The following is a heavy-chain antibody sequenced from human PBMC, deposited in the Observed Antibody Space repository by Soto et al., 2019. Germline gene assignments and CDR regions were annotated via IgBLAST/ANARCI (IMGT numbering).Heavy chain of an antibody. Sequence: EVQLVESGGGLVQPGGSLRLSCVASGMTFSNYWMNWVRQTPGKGLEWVANISPDGSAKAYVDSVKGRFTVSRDNAKNSFYLQMNSLRAEDTAVYFCAAWDISNPWGQGTLVTVSS. J-gene: IGHJ4*02. CDR3: AAWDISNP. CDR2: ISPDGSAK. V-gene: IGHV3-7*01. D-gene: IGHD5-12*01. CDR1: GMTFSNYW.